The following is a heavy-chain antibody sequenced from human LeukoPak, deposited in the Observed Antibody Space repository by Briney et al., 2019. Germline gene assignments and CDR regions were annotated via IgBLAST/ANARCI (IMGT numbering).Heavy chain of an antibody. D-gene: IGHD3-10*01. J-gene: IGHJ6*03. CDR2: ISAYNGNT. Sequence: GAAVKVSCKASGYTFTSYGISWVRQAPGQGLEWMGWISAYNGNTNYAQKLQGRDTMTTDTSTSTAYLELRSLRSDDTAVYYCARFGCDRRPYYYYMDVWGKGTTVTISS. CDR1: GYTFTSYG. V-gene: IGHV1-18*01. CDR3: ARFGCDRRPYYYYMDV.